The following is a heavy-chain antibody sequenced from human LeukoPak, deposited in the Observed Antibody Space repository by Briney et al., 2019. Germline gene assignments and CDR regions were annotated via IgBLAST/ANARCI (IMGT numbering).Heavy chain of an antibody. D-gene: IGHD3-10*01. CDR2: INHSGST. J-gene: IGHJ5*02. V-gene: IGHV4-34*01. CDR1: GGSFSGYY. CDR3: ARRILYYGSGSYYTPHNWFDP. Sequence: SETLSLTCAVYGGSFSGYYWSWIRQPPGKGLEWIGEINHSGSTNYNPSLKSRVTISVDTSKNQFSLKLSSVTAADTAVYYCARRILYYGSGSYYTPHNWFDPWGQGTLVTVSS.